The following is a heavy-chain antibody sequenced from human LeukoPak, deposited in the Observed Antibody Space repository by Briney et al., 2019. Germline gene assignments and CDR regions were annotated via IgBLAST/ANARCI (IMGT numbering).Heavy chain of an antibody. CDR3: ANPPTVTSFHY. D-gene: IGHD4-11*01. Sequence: PGGTLRLSCAASGFSFRSHGMNWVRQAPGKGLEWVSGITPRGDITYYKDSVRGRFTISRDNFKNTVSLQLNSLRAEDTAIYYFANPPTVTSFHYWGQGTLVTVSS. J-gene: IGHJ4*02. CDR1: GFSFRSHG. CDR2: ITPRGDIT. V-gene: IGHV3-23*01.